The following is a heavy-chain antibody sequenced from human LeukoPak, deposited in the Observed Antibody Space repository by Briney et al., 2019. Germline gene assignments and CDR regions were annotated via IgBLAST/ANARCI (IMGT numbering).Heavy chain of an antibody. V-gene: IGHV1-2*02. Sequence: ASVKVSCKTSGYTFTDYYIHWVRQAPGQGLEWMGWINPNSGGAKYAQKLQGRVTMTRDTSISTAYMELSRLRSDDTAVYYCARSPPPHERYYYDSSGYLPGYFDYWGQGTLVTVSS. CDR1: GYTFTDYY. D-gene: IGHD3-22*01. CDR2: INPNSGGA. CDR3: ARSPPPHERYYYDSSGYLPGYFDY. J-gene: IGHJ4*02.